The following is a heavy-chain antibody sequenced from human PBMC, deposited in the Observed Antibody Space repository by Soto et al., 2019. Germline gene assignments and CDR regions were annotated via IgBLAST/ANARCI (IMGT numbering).Heavy chain of an antibody. CDR3: AHSRGLWDPFDY. Sequence: QITLKESGPTLVKPTQTLTLTCTFSGFSLTTRGMGVGWIRQPPGKALEWLAVIYWNDDKRYSPSLKSRLTITKDTTKNQVVLTMTNRDPVDTATYYSAHSRGLWDPFDYWGQGTLVTVSS. CDR1: GFSLTTRGMG. CDR2: IYWNDDK. V-gene: IGHV2-5*01. D-gene: IGHD2-21*01. J-gene: IGHJ4*02.